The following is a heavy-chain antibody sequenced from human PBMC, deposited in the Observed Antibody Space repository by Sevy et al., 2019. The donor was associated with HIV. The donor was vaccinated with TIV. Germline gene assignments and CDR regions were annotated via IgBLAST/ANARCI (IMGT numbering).Heavy chain of an antibody. CDR2: IKQDGSEK. CDR1: GFTFSSYW. CDR3: ARIGPSGGWYFGWFDP. V-gene: IGHV3-7*03. D-gene: IGHD6-19*01. J-gene: IGHJ5*02. Sequence: GGSLRLSCAASGFTFSSYWMSWVRQAPGKGLEWVANIKQDGSEKYYVDSVKGRFTISRDNAKNTLYQQMNSLRAEDTAVYNSARIGPSGGWYFGWFDPWGQGTLVTVSS.